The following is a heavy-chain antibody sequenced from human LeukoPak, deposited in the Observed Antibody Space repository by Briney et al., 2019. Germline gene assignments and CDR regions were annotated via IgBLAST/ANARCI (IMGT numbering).Heavy chain of an antibody. CDR3: ARDVPMDV. J-gene: IGHJ6*03. Sequence: PSETLSLTCTVSGGSISTYYWSWIRQPPGKGLEWIGYIYYTGSTSYNPSLKSRVTMSLDASKNQFSLELNSVTPADTAVYYCARDVPMDVWGKGTTVTVSS. CDR2: IYYTGST. V-gene: IGHV4-59*01. CDR1: GGSISTYY.